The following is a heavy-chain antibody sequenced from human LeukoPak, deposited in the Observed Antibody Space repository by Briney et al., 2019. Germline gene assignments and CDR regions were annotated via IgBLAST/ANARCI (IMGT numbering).Heavy chain of an antibody. Sequence: SETLSLTCTVPGGSISSYYWSWIRQPPGKGLEWIGYIYYSGSTNYNPSLKSRVTISVDTSKNQFSLKLSSVTAADTAVYYCARAPNSSGYYYNYYYYYMDVWGKGTTVTVSS. J-gene: IGHJ6*03. CDR2: IYYSGST. V-gene: IGHV4-59*01. CDR1: GGSISSYY. D-gene: IGHD3-22*01. CDR3: ARAPNSSGYYYNYYYYYMDV.